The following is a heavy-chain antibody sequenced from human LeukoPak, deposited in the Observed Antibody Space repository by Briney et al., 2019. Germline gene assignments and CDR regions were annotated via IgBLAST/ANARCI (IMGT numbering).Heavy chain of an antibody. J-gene: IGHJ4*02. D-gene: IGHD3-10*01. CDR2: ISWNSGSI. CDR1: GFTFDDYA. V-gene: IGHV3-9*01. Sequence: GRSLRLSRAASGFTFDDYAMHWVRQAPGKGLEWVSGISWNSGSIGYADSVKGRFTISRDNAKNSLYLQTNSLRAEDTALYYCAKAAGPIDYWGQGTLVTVSS. CDR3: AKAAGPIDY.